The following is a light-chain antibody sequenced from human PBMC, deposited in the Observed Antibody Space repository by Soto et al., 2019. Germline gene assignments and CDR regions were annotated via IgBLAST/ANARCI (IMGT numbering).Light chain of an antibody. V-gene: IGLV2-8*01. CDR3: SSYTDTKSLV. Sequence: QSALTQSPSASGSPGQSVTISCTGTGSDIGGYNSVSWYQQHPGKAPKVMIYDVTKRPSGVPDRFSGSKSGNTASLTVSALQAEDEADYYCSSYTDTKSLVFGTGTKVTVL. J-gene: IGLJ1*01. CDR1: GSDIGGYNS. CDR2: DVT.